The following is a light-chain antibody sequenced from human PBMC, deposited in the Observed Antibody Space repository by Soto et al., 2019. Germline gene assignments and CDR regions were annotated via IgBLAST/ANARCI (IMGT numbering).Light chain of an antibody. V-gene: IGLV1-51*01. CDR1: NSNIGNNY. J-gene: IGLJ1*01. Sequence: QSVLTQPPSVSATPGQTVTISCSGSNSNIGNNYVPWYQQLPGTAPKLLIYDNNKRPSEIPDRFSGSKSGPSATLGITGLQTGDEADYYCGTWDSSLSAGVFGTGTRVTVL. CDR3: GTWDSSLSAGV. CDR2: DNN.